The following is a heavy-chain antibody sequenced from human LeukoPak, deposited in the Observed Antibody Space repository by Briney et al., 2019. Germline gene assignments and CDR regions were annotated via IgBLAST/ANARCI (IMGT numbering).Heavy chain of an antibody. V-gene: IGHV1-2*02. CDR1: GYTFTDYY. CDR3: ASRVDYGSGSYPLHGFDI. J-gene: IGHJ3*02. Sequence: ASVKVSRKASGYTFTDYYLHWVRQAPGQGLEWMGWINPKSGVTDSKMKFQGRVTLTRDTSITTAYMELISLTSDDAAVYYCASRVDYGSGSYPLHGFDIWGQGTMVTVSS. D-gene: IGHD3-10*01. CDR2: INPKSGVT.